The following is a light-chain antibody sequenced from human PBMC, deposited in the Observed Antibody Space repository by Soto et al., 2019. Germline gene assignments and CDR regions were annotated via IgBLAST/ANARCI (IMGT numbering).Light chain of an antibody. CDR2: AAS. Sequence: AIRMTQSPSSLSSSTGDRVTITCRASQGISSYLAWYQQKPRKAPKLLIYAASTLQSGVPSRFSGSGSATDFTLTISCLQSEDFATYYCQQYYSYPRTFGQGTKVEIK. J-gene: IGKJ1*01. CDR1: QGISSY. V-gene: IGKV1-8*01. CDR3: QQYYSYPRT.